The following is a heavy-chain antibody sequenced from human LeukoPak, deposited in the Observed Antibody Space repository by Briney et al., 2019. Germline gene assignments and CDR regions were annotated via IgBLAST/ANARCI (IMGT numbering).Heavy chain of an antibody. V-gene: IGHV3-23*01. J-gene: IGHJ5*02. Sequence: PGGSLRLSCAASGFTFSSYAMSWVRQAPGKGLEWVSAISGSGGSTYYADSVKGRFTISRDNSKNTLYLQMNSLRAGDTAVYYCAKAPYGGNTNWFDPWGQGTLVTVSS. CDR3: AKAPYGGNTNWFDP. D-gene: IGHD4-23*01. CDR1: GFTFSSYA. CDR2: ISGSGGST.